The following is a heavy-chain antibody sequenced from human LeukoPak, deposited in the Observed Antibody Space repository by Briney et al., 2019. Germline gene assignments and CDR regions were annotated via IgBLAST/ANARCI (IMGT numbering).Heavy chain of an antibody. Sequence: GGSLRLSCTASGFTFSDYYMSWIRQAPGKGLEWVSYISSTSSYIDYADSVKGRFTISRDNAKKSLYLRMDSLRAEDTAVYYCAKDLTSPFDYWGQGTLVTVSS. V-gene: IGHV3-11*05. J-gene: IGHJ4*02. CDR3: AKDLTSPFDY. CDR1: GFTFSDYY. D-gene: IGHD2-2*01. CDR2: ISSTSSYI.